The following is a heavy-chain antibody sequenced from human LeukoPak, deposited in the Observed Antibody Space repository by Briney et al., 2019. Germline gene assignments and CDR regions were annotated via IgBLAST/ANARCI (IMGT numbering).Heavy chain of an antibody. CDR1: GYSFTDYY. V-gene: IGHV1-2*02. CDR2: INPKSGDT. J-gene: IGHJ4*02. Sequence: ASVKVSCKAYGYSFTDYYLHWMRQVPGQGLEWMGWINPKSGDTKYGQKFQGRVDMTRDTSISTIYMELSSLRSDDTAVYYYTRHNYQFDFDSWGQGTLVTVSS. D-gene: IGHD3-10*01. CDR3: TRHNYQFDFDS.